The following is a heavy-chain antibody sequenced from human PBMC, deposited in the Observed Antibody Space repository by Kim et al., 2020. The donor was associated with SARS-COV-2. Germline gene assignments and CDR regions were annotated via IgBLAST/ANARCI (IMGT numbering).Heavy chain of an antibody. CDR3: ARVDTTGTVN. CDR2: T. Sequence: TKYSQKFQGGVTITRDTSATTAYMELSSLRSEDTAMYYCARVDTTGTVNWGQGTLVTVSS. V-gene: IGHV1-3*01. D-gene: IGHD1-1*01. J-gene: IGHJ4*02.